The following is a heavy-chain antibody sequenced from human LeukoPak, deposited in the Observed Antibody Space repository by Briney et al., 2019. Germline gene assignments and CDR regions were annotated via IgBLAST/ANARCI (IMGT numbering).Heavy chain of an antibody. V-gene: IGHV1-8*01. D-gene: IGHD5-12*01. J-gene: IGHJ6*02. CDR1: GYTFTSHD. CDR3: ARGPGGYDYYYYYGMDV. Sequence: ASVKVSCKASGYTFTSHDINWVRQATGQGLEWMGWMNPNSGNTGYAQKFQGRVTMTRNTSISTAYMELSSLRSEDTAVYYCARGPGGYDYYYYYGMDVWGQGTTVTVSS. CDR2: MNPNSGNT.